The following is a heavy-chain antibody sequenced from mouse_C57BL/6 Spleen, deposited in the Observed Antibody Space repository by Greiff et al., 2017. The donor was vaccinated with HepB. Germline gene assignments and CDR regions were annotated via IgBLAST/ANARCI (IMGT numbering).Heavy chain of an antibody. Sequence: QVQLQQPGAELVMPGASVKLSCKASGYTFTSYWMHWVKQRPGQGLEWIGEIDPSDSYTNYNQKFKGKSTLTVDKSSSTAYMQLSRLTSEDSAVYDCARGGKSLYYFDYWGQGTTLTVSS. CDR3: ARGGKSLYYFDY. CDR1: GYTFTSYW. CDR2: IDPSDSYT. V-gene: IGHV1-69*01. J-gene: IGHJ2*01.